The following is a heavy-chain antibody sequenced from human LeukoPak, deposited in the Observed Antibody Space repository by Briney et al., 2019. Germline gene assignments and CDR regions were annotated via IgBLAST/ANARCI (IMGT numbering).Heavy chain of an antibody. V-gene: IGHV3-21*01. Sequence: GGSLRLSCAGSGFIFSSYTMNWVRQAPGKGLEWVSSISSGSRYIYYADSVKGRFTISRDNPKNLLYLQMNSLRAEDTAVYYCARVLDTPMVYGTLGYWGQGTLVTVSS. CDR3: ARVLDTPMVYGTLGY. J-gene: IGHJ4*02. D-gene: IGHD5-18*01. CDR1: GFIFSSYT. CDR2: ISSGSRYI.